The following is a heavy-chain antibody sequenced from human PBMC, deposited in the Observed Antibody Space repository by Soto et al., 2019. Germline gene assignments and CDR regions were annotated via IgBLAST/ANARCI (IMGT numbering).Heavy chain of an antibody. CDR1: GGSISGSY. Sequence: PSETLSLTCSVSGGSISGSYWSWIRQSPGKGLEWLGYVYYTGSTNYSPSLRSRVSISVDTSKNEFSLRLSSVTAADTAVYYCTRDGDGRMTTNPYYYYGMDVWGPGITVTVSS. V-gene: IGHV4-59*01. J-gene: IGHJ6*02. CDR3: TRDGDGRMTTNPYYYYGMDV. D-gene: IGHD2-21*02. CDR2: VYYTGST.